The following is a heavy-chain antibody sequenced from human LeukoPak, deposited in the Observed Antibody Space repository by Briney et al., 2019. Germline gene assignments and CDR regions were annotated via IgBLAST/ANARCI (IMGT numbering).Heavy chain of an antibody. D-gene: IGHD2-21*01. CDR2: IKQDGSEK. Sequence: GGSLRLSCAASGFTFSSYWMSWVRQAPGRGLESVANIKQDGSEKYYVDSVKGGLTISRDNAKNSLYLQMNSLRAEDTAVYYCAKSHITRYPLQYYFDLWGQGAQLIVSS. CDR1: GFTFSSYW. CDR3: AKSHITRYPLQYYFDL. J-gene: IGHJ4*02. V-gene: IGHV3-7*01.